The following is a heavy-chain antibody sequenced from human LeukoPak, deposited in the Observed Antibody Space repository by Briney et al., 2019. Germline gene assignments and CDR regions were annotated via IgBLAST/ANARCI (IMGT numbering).Heavy chain of an antibody. CDR3: ARGRVAGQH. CDR2: VYDGVST. D-gene: IGHD6-19*01. V-gene: IGHV4-59*01. Sequence: SETLSLTCTVSGSSISSFYWTWIRQPPGKGLEWIGSVYDGVSTNYNPSLKSRVFISLDTSNNHFSLKLSSVTAAGTAVYYCARGRVAGQHWGQGTLVTVSS. J-gene: IGHJ1*01. CDR1: GSSISSFY.